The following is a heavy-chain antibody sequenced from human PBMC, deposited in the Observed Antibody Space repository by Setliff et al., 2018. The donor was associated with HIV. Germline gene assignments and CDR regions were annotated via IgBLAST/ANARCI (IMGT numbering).Heavy chain of an antibody. CDR3: ARDRFGSGWFDP. Sequence: GASVKVSCKASGGSLSGYAVTWVRQAPGQGLEWMGWISAYNGNTDYAQKFQDRVAMTTDTSTSTAYMELRSLRSDDTAVYYCARDRFGSGWFDPWGQGTLVTVSS. CDR2: ISAYNGNT. V-gene: IGHV1-18*01. J-gene: IGHJ5*02. CDR1: GGSLSGYA. D-gene: IGHD6-19*01.